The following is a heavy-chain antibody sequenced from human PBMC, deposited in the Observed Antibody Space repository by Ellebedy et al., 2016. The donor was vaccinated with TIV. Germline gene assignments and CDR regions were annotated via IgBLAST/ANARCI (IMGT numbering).Heavy chain of an antibody. CDR3: ASWSSSSGGGYYYYYYMDV. J-gene: IGHJ6*03. Sequence: ASVKVSXXASGYTFTSYAMHWVRQAPGQRLEWMGWINAGNGNTKYSQKFQGRVTITRDTSASTAYMELSSLRSEDTAVYYCASWSSSSGGGYYYYYYMDVWGKGTTVTVSS. V-gene: IGHV1-3*01. D-gene: IGHD6-6*01. CDR1: GYTFTSYA. CDR2: INAGNGNT.